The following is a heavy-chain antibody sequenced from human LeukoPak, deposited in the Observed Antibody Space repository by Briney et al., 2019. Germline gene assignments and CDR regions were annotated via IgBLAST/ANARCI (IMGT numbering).Heavy chain of an antibody. V-gene: IGHV4-59*01. CDR3: ARLRDSTGYHFDY. D-gene: IGHD3-22*01. J-gene: IGHJ4*02. Sequence: SETLSLTCTVSGGSINGYYCSWIRQPPGKGLEWIGDIYYSGSTNYNPSLKSRVTMSVDTSKKQLSLNLRSVTAADTAVYYCARLRDSTGYHFDYWGQGTLVTVSS. CDR1: GGSINGYY. CDR2: IYYSGST.